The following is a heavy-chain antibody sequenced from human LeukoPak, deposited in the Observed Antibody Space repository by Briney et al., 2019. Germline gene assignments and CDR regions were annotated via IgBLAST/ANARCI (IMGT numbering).Heavy chain of an antibody. J-gene: IGHJ6*02. V-gene: IGHV7-4-1*02. CDR3: ARALGQHLGYYGLAV. CDR1: RYTFGSYA. D-gene: IGHD6-13*01. CDR2: INTNTGNP. Sequence: GASVKVTCKPSRYTFGSYAMNRVRQSPGQGLGWMGWINTNTGNPTYAQGFTGRFVFSLDTSVCTAYLQISSLKTEDTAIYYCARALGQHLGYYGLAVWGQGSTVTVSS.